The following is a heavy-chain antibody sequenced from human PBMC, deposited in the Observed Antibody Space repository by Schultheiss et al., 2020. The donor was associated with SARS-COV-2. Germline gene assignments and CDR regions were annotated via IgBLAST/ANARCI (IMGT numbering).Heavy chain of an antibody. CDR1: GFTFDDYA. CDR2: IGTAGDT. J-gene: IGHJ4*02. Sequence: GGSLRLSCAASGFTFDDYAMHWVRQAPGKGLEWVSAIGTAGDTYYPGSVKGRFTISRDNAKNSLYLQMNSLRDEDTAVYYCARGYSGSYFDYWGQGTLVTVSS. V-gene: IGHV3-13*01. D-gene: IGHD1-26*01. CDR3: ARGYSGSYFDY.